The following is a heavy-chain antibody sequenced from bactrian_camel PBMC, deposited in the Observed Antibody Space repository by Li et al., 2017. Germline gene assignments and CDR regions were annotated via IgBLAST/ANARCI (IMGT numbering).Heavy chain of an antibody. CDR2: ISNDGTET. CDR3: VTQGFGH. V-gene: IGHV3S6*01. CDR1: GFTFSSSW. J-gene: IGHJ6*01. Sequence: HVQLVESGGGLVQPGGSLRLSCVGSGFTFSSSWMYWVRQTPGKGMEWVCSISNDGTETWYNDIVTGRFTISRDNAKNTVYLQMNSLGSEDTGLYFCVTQGFGHWGQGTQVTVS.